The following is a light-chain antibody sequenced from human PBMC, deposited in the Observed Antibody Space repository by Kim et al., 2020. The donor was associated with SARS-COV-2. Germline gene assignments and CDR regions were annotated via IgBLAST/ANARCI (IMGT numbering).Light chain of an antibody. Sequence: PGPTATLTCWGQDNSSKSVHWSQQKPSQAPVLVIYYDSDRPSGIPERFSGSNSGNSATLTISRVEAGDEADYFCQVWENFGDYYVFGTGTKVTVL. V-gene: IGLV3-21*01. CDR3: QVWENFGDYYV. CDR1: DNSSKS. J-gene: IGLJ1*01. CDR2: YDS.